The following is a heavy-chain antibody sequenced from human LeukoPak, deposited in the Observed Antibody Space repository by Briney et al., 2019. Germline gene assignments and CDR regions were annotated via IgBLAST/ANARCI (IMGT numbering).Heavy chain of an antibody. Sequence: GGSLRLSCAASGFTFSNYAMHWVRQAPGKGLEWVAIISHDGSNKYYADSVKGRFTISRDNSKSTLYLQMNSLRAEDTAVYYCARSQYYFDYWGQGTLVTVSS. CDR3: ARSQYYFDY. CDR2: ISHDGSNK. CDR1: GFTFSNYA. V-gene: IGHV3-30-3*01. J-gene: IGHJ4*02.